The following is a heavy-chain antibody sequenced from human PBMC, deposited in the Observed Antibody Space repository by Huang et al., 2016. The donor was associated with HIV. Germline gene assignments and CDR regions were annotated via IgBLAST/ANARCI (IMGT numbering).Heavy chain of an antibody. V-gene: IGHV3-30-3*01. CDR2: ISDDGTRK. CDR1: GFSFSNYA. CDR3: ARAPEFGNYEFDQ. D-gene: IGHD4-4*01. Sequence: QVQLVESGGGVVQPGRSLRLSCVASGFSFSNYAVHWVRQAPGKGVEWVAGISDDGTRKYYADSVEGRFTVSRDNSKNTAYVQMNNPRGGDTAVYYCARAPEFGNYEFDQWGLGTLVTVSS. J-gene: IGHJ4*02.